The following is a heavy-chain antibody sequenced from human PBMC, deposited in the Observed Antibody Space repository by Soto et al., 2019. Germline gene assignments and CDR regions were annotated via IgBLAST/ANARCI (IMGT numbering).Heavy chain of an antibody. Sequence: SETLSLTCTVSGGSISSGDYYWSWIRQPPGKGLEWIGYIYYSGSTYYNPSLKSRVTISVDTSKNQFSLKLSSVTAADTAVYYCARDERLAEAETRWFDPWGQGTLVTVSS. J-gene: IGHJ5*02. CDR1: GGSISSGDYY. D-gene: IGHD6-13*01. CDR3: ARDERLAEAETRWFDP. CDR2: IYYSGST. V-gene: IGHV4-30-4*01.